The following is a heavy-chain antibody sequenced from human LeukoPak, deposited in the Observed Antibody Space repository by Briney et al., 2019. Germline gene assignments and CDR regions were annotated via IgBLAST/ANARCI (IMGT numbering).Heavy chain of an antibody. V-gene: IGHV1-2*02. Sequence: ASVKVSCKASGYTFTGYYMHWVRQAPGQGLEWMGWINPNSGGTNYAQKFQGRVTMTRDMSTSTVYMELSSLRSEDTAVYYCARTIRRGPYAYYFDYWGQGTLVTVSS. CDR3: ARTIRRGPYAYYFDY. D-gene: IGHD3-16*01. CDR2: INPNSGGT. CDR1: GYTFTGYY. J-gene: IGHJ4*02.